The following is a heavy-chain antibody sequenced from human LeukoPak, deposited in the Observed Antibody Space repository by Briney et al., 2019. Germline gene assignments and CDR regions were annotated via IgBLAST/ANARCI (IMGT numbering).Heavy chain of an antibody. Sequence: GGSLRLSCAASGFTFSSYSMNWVRQAPGKGLEWVSSISSSSSYIYYADSVKGRFTISRDNAKNSLYLQMNSLRAEDTAAYYRARNDYGDYVLFDYWGQGTLVTVSS. CDR3: ARNDYGDYVLFDY. CDR2: ISSSSSYI. CDR1: GFTFSSYS. D-gene: IGHD4-17*01. J-gene: IGHJ4*02. V-gene: IGHV3-21*01.